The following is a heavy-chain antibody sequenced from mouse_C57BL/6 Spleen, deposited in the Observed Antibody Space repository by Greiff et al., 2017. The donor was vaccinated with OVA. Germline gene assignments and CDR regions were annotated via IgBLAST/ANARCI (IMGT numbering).Heavy chain of an antibody. CDR1: GYTFTSYW. V-gene: IGHV1-50*01. J-gene: IGHJ2*01. Sequence: VQLQQPGAELVKPGASVKLSCKASGYTFTSYWMQWVQQRPGQGLEWIGEIDPSDSSTNYNQKFKGKATLTVDTSSSTAYMQLSSLTSEDSAVYYCARGGGSSYGFDYWGQGTTLTVSS. D-gene: IGHD1-1*01. CDR3: ARGGGSSYGFDY. CDR2: IDPSDSST.